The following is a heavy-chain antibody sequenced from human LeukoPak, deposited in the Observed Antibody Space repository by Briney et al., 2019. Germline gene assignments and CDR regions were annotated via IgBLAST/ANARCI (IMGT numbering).Heavy chain of an antibody. D-gene: IGHD2-2*01. V-gene: IGHV3-23*01. Sequence: GGSLRLSCAASGFTFSSYWMSWVRQAPGKGLEWVSAISGSGGSTYYADSVKGRFTISRDNSKNTLYLQMNSLRAEDTAVYYCATADYCSSTSCYPFDYWGQGTLVTVSS. CDR3: ATADYCSSTSCYPFDY. J-gene: IGHJ4*02. CDR1: GFTFSSYW. CDR2: ISGSGGST.